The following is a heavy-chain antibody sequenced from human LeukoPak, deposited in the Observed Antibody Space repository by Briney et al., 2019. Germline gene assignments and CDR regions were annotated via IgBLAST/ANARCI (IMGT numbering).Heavy chain of an antibody. CDR3: ARQQCNGGSCYSRAIWFDP. J-gene: IGHJ5*02. CDR1: GGSISSSSYQ. Sequence: PSETLSLTCTVSGGSISSSSYQWDWIRQPPGKGLDWIGSIYHTGTTYYSPSLKSRVTISVHTSKNHFSLELSSVTAADTAVYYCARQQCNGGSCYSRAIWFDPWGQGTLVTVSS. V-gene: IGHV4-39*01. CDR2: IYHTGTT. D-gene: IGHD2-15*01.